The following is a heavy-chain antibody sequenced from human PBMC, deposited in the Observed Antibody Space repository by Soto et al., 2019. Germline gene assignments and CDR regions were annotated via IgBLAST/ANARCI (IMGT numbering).Heavy chain of an antibody. CDR2: ISGSGGST. V-gene: IGHV3-23*01. CDR3: AKARSSTSCYDCYFDY. CDR1: GFTFSSYA. D-gene: IGHD2-2*01. J-gene: IGHJ4*02. Sequence: GGSLRLSCAASGFTFSSYAMSWVRQAPGKGLEWVSAISGSGGSTYYADSVKGRFTISRDNSKNTLYLQMNSLRAEDTALYYCAKARSSTSCYDCYFDYWGQGTLVTVSS.